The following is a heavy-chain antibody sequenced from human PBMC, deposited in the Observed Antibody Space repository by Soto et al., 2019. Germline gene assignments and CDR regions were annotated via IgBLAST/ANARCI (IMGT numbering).Heavy chain of an antibody. D-gene: IGHD3-10*01. V-gene: IGHV3-23*01. CDR3: AKDRRGVMDV. CDR1: GFTFSSYD. CDR2: VSESGRST. Sequence: EVQLLESGGGLVQPGGSLRLSCAGSGFTFSSYDMSWVRQAPGKGLEWVSAVSESGRSTYYADSVKGRFTISRDNSKNTLSLQMNSLRAEDTAVYYCAKDRRGVMDVLGQGTTVTVSS. J-gene: IGHJ6*01.